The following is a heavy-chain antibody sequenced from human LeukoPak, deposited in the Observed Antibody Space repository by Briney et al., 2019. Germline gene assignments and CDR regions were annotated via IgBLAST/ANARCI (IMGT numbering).Heavy chain of an antibody. Sequence: PGGSLRPSCTASGFTFGDYAMSWVRQAPGKGLEWVGFIRSKAYGGTTEYAASVKGRFTISRDDSKSIAYLQMNSLKTEDTAVYYCSGIVLIGGDGHNWFDPWGQGTLVTVSS. D-gene: IGHD2-8*01. CDR2: IRSKAYGGTT. CDR3: SGIVLIGGDGHNWFDP. CDR1: GFTFGDYA. J-gene: IGHJ5*02. V-gene: IGHV3-49*04.